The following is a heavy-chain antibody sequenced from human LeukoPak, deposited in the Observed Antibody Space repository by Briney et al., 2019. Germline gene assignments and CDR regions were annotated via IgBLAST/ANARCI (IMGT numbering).Heavy chain of an antibody. J-gene: IGHJ4*02. CDR1: GFTFSIYA. CDR2: ISSRGESR. CDR3: ARDRPNYYGSDGHYYRRDGDY. V-gene: IGHV3-23*01. D-gene: IGHD3-22*01. Sequence: GGSLRLSCAPSGFTFSIYAMSGVRAAPGGGGRWVSCISSRGESRRYVDCVKGRFTITRDNSENTLYLQMHSLRAEDTAVYYCARDRPNYYGSDGHYYRRDGDYWGRGTLVSVSS.